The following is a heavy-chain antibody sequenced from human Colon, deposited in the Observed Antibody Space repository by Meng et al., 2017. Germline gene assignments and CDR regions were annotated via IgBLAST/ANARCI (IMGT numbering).Heavy chain of an antibody. Sequence: GESLKISCAASGFTFSSYAMHWVRQAPGKGLEWVAVISYDGSNKYYADSVKGRFTISRDNSKNTLYLQMNSLRAEDTAVHYCARGWWLQAFQHWGQGTLVTVSS. D-gene: IGHD5-24*01. CDR3: ARGWWLQAFQH. CDR1: GFTFSSYA. CDR2: ISYDGSNK. V-gene: IGHV3-30*01. J-gene: IGHJ1*01.